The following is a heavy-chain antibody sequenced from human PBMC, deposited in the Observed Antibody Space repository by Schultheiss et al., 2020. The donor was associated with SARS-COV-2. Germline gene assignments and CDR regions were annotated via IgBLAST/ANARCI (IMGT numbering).Heavy chain of an antibody. Sequence: GGSLRLSCAASGFTFRNYAMHWVRQAPGKGLEWVSAISGSGGSTYYADSVKGRFTISRHNSKNTLYLQMNSLRAEDTAVYYCARDWGNYWGQGTLVTVSS. CDR1: GFTFRNYA. CDR3: ARDWGNY. J-gene: IGHJ4*02. CDR2: ISGSGGST. V-gene: IGHV3-23*01. D-gene: IGHD3-16*01.